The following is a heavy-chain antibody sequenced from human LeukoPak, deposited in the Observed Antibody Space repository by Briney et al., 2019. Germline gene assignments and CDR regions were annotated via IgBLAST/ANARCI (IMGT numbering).Heavy chain of an antibody. J-gene: IGHJ4*02. CDR1: GFTFSNYA. Sequence: GGSLRLPCAASGFTFSNYAMSWVRQAPGKGLEWVPTISSSGGNTYYADSVKGRFTISRDNSKNTLYLQMNSLRAEDTAVYYCARIRSGYYHDYWGQGTLVTVSS. D-gene: IGHD3-3*01. CDR2: ISSSGGNT. CDR3: ARIRSGYYHDY. V-gene: IGHV3-23*01.